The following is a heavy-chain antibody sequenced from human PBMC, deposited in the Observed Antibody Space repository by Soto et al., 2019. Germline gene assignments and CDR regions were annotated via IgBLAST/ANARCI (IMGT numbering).Heavy chain of an antibody. V-gene: IGHV4-34*01. Sequence: SETLSLTCAVYGGSFSGYYWSWIRQPPGKGLEWIGEINHSGSTNYNPSLKSRVTISVDTSKNQFSLKLSSVTAADTAVYYCARGPRRVSSSWYVYWGQGTLVTVSS. CDR3: ARGPRRVSSSWYVY. CDR2: INHSGST. D-gene: IGHD6-13*01. J-gene: IGHJ4*02. CDR1: GGSFSGYY.